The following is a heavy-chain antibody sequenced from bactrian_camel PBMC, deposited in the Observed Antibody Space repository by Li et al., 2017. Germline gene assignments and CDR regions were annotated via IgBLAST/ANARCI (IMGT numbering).Heavy chain of an antibody. CDR2: INTGGGSP. V-gene: IGHV3S1*01. J-gene: IGHJ6*01. CDR3: VAERRSTGQPAADFGY. CDR1: GLTSSTYC. D-gene: IGHD5*01. Sequence: HVQLVESGGGSVQTGGSLRLSCAVSGLTSSTYCTGWFRQSPGKEREGLGTINTGGGSPTYADSVKGRFTISHDSAKNTMSLQMNSLKTEDTGVYYCVAERRSTGQPAADFGYWGQGTQVTVS.